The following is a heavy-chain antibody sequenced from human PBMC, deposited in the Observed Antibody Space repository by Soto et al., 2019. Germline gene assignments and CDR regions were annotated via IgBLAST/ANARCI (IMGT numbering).Heavy chain of an antibody. J-gene: IGHJ6*02. CDR3: ARDRPRENYGGNYYYHMDV. D-gene: IGHD4-17*01. Sequence: SVKVSCQASGGTFRDFAISWVRQAPGQGLEWMGGIIPIFGTADYAQKFQGRVTITADESTTTAYMELSSLRSEDTAVYYCARDRPRENYGGNYYYHMDVWGQGTTVTVSS. V-gene: IGHV1-69*13. CDR2: IIPIFGTA. CDR1: GGTFRDFA.